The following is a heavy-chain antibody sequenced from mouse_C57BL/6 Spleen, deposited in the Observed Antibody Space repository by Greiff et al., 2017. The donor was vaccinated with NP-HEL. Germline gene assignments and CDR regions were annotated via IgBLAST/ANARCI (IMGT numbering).Heavy chain of an antibody. Sequence: VQLQQSGAELVKPGASVKLSCKASGYTFTEYTIHWVKQRSGQGLEWIGWFYPGSGSIKYNEKFKDKATLTADKSSSTGYMELSRLTSEDSAVYFCARHERVYDGYPYYFDYWGQGTTLTVSS. J-gene: IGHJ2*01. V-gene: IGHV1-62-2*01. D-gene: IGHD2-3*01. CDR1: GYTFTEYT. CDR3: ARHERVYDGYPYYFDY. CDR2: FYPGSGSI.